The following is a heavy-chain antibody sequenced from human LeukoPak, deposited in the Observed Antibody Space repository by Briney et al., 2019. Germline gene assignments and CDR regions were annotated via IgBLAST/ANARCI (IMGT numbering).Heavy chain of an antibody. CDR3: ARGPYCTGPNCYNPAGY. CDR2: ISYDGSNK. Sequence: GGSLRLSCAVSGFTFSSYAMQWVRQAPGKGLDWVAVISYDGSNKYYADSVKGRFTISRDNSKNTLYLQMDSLRAEDTAVYSCARGPYCTGPNCYNPAGYWGQGTLVTVSS. D-gene: IGHD2-2*02. CDR1: GFTFSSYA. J-gene: IGHJ4*02. V-gene: IGHV3-30-3*01.